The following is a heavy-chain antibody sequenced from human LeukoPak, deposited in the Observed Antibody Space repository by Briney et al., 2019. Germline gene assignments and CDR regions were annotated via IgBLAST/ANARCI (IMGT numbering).Heavy chain of an antibody. V-gene: IGHV3-11*01. CDR3: AREMVAGTFDS. CDR1: GFSVNDYY. J-gene: IGHJ4*02. Sequence: GGSLRLSCVVSGFSVNDYYMSWIRQAPGKGLEWISDIGGSESIVSYGGSVRARFTVSRDFAMNSLFLQLNSLSADDTAVYYCAREMVAGTFDSWGQGTLVTVSS. D-gene: IGHD1-7*01. CDR2: IGGSESIV.